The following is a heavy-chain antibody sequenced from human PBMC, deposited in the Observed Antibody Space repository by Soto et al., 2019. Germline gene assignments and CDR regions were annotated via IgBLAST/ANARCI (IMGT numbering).Heavy chain of an antibody. Sequence: GASVKVSCKASGYTFTSYGISWVRQAPGQGLEWMGWISAYNGNTNYAQKLQGRVTMTTDTSTSTAYMELRSLRSDDTAVYYCERDRGPRSGYYPAWFDPWGRGTLVTVSS. D-gene: IGHD3-22*01. V-gene: IGHV1-18*01. J-gene: IGHJ5*02. CDR1: GYTFTSYG. CDR2: ISAYNGNT. CDR3: ERDRGPRSGYYPAWFDP.